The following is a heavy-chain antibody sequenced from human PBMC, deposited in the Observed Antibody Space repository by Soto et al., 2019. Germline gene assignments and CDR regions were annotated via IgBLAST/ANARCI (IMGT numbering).Heavy chain of an antibody. V-gene: IGHV6-1*01. D-gene: IGHD3-3*01. CDR1: GDSVSSNSAA. J-gene: IGHJ5*02. CDR3: AREDYDFWRGYFSIGWFDP. Sequence: SQTLSLTCAISGDSVSSNSAAWNWIRQSPSRGLEWLGRTYYRYNWYNDYAVSVKSRITSNPDTSKNQFSLQLNSVTPEDTAVYYCAREDYDFWRGYFSIGWFDPWGQGTLVTVSS. CDR2: TYYRYNWYN.